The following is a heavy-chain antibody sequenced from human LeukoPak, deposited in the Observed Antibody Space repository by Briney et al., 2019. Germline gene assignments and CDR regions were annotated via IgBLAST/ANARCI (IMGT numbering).Heavy chain of an antibody. Sequence: PSETLSLTCTVSGGSISSSSYYWGWIRQPPGTGLEWIGSIYYSGSTYYNPSLKSRVTISVDTSKNQFSLKLSSVTAADTAVYYCATHSSSWGEFDYWGQGTLVTVSS. J-gene: IGHJ4*02. CDR1: GGSISSSSYY. CDR2: IYYSGST. CDR3: ATHSSSWGEFDY. V-gene: IGHV4-39*01. D-gene: IGHD6-13*01.